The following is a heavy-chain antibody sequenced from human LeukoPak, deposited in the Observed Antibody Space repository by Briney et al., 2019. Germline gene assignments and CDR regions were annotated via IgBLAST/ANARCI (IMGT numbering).Heavy chain of an antibody. J-gene: IGHJ4*02. V-gene: IGHV3-30-3*01. CDR3: ATGPYDFWSGYFDY. D-gene: IGHD3-3*01. CDR1: GFTFSSYA. Sequence: GGSLRLSCAASGFTFSSYAMHWVRQAPGKGLEWVAVISYDGSNKYYADSAKGRFTISRDNSKNTLYLQMNSLRAEDTAVYYCATGPYDFWSGYFDYWGQGTLVTVSS. CDR2: ISYDGSNK.